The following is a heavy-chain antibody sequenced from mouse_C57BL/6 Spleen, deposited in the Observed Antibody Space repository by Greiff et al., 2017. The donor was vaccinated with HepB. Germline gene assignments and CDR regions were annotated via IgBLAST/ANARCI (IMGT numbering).Heavy chain of an antibody. D-gene: IGHD2-12*01. CDR1: GYTFTSYW. CDR2: IDPSDSYT. Sequence: VKLQQPGAELVKPGASVKLSCKASGYTFTSYWMQWVKQRPGQGLEWIGEIDPSDSYTNYNQKFKGKATLTVDTSSSTAYMQLSSLTSEDSAVYYCASYEGFAYWGQGTLVTVSA. CDR3: ASYEGFAY. J-gene: IGHJ3*01. V-gene: IGHV1-50*01.